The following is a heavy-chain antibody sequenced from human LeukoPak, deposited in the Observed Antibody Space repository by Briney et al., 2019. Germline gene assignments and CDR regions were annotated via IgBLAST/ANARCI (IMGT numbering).Heavy chain of an antibody. CDR1: GGTFSSYA. CDR2: IIPIFGTA. CDR3: ARDEGAAARPAYAFDI. J-gene: IGHJ3*02. D-gene: IGHD6-6*01. V-gene: IGHV1-69*06. Sequence: ASVKVSCKASGGTFSSYAISWVRQAPGQGLEWMGGIIPIFGTANYAQKFQGRVTITADKSTSTAYMELSSLRSEDTAVYYCARDEGAAARPAYAFDIWGQGTMVTVSS.